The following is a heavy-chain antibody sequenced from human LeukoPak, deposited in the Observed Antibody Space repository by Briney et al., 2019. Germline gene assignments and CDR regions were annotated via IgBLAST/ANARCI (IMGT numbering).Heavy chain of an antibody. J-gene: IGHJ3*02. D-gene: IGHD2-15*01. Sequence: PSETLSLTCTVSGGSIRSSNYYWGWIRQPPGKGLEWIGNIYFSGSTYYSPSLRSRVTISVDTSKNRFSLKLSSVTAADTAVYYCARADIVVVVAATEAFDIWGQGTMVTVSS. CDR1: GGSIRSSNYY. CDR3: ARADIVVVVAATEAFDI. V-gene: IGHV4-39*01. CDR2: IYFSGST.